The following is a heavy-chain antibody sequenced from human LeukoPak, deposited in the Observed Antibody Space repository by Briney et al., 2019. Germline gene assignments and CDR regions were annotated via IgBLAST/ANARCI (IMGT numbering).Heavy chain of an antibody. CDR3: ARGSSTQPAMDV. D-gene: IGHD2-2*01. Sequence: GASVKVSCKASGYTFTGYYMHWVRRAPGQGLEWMGRINPNSGGTNYAQKFQGRVTMTRDTSISTAYMELSRLRSDDTAVYYCARGSSTQPAMDVWGQGTTVTVSS. CDR1: GYTFTGYY. CDR2: INPNSGGT. V-gene: IGHV1-2*06. J-gene: IGHJ6*02.